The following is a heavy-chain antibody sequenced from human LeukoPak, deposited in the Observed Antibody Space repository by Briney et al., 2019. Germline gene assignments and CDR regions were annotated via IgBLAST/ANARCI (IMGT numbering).Heavy chain of an antibody. CDR1: GFTFSSYG. V-gene: IGHV3-30*03. J-gene: IGHJ5*02. Sequence: GGSLRLSCGASGFTFSSYGMHWVRQAPGKGLEWVAVISHDGSNKYYADSVKGRFTISRDNSKNTLYLQMNSLRTEDTAVYYCARTRAAAGYSSFWFDPWGQGTLVTVSS. CDR3: ARTRAAAGYSSFWFDP. CDR2: ISHDGSNK. D-gene: IGHD6-13*01.